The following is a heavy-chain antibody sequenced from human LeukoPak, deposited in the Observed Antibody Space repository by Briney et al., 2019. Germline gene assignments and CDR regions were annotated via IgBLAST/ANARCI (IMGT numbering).Heavy chain of an antibody. V-gene: IGHV1-69*06. J-gene: IGHJ4*02. CDR3: AREGSGWYGRGVD. Sequence: SVKVSCKASGGTFSSYAISWVRQAPGHGLEWMGGIIPIFGTANYAQKFQGRVTITADKSTSTAYMELSSLRSEDTAVYYCAREGSGWYGRGVDWGQGTLVTVSS. D-gene: IGHD6-19*01. CDR2: IIPIFGTA. CDR1: GGTFSSYA.